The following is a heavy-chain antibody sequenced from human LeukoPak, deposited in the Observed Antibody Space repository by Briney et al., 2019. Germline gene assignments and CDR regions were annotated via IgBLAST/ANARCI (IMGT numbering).Heavy chain of an antibody. J-gene: IGHJ4*02. Sequence: PAGSLRLSCAASGFTFDDYAMHRLRLDPPTPLEWASGVRWNRASIGYEDSVNRRFTISRDNANNSLYLQLDSLRADDTALDYCSTASGFGPCYGFDYWGQGTLVTVSS. CDR3: STASGFGPCYGFDY. D-gene: IGHD6-19*01. V-gene: IGHV3-9*01. CDR1: GFTFDDYA. CDR2: VRWNRASI.